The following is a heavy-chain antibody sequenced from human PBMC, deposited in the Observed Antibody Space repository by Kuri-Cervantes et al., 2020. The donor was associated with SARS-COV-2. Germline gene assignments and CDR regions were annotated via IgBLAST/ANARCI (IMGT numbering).Heavy chain of an antibody. CDR3: ARDGSFSPLYYYYYYMDV. D-gene: IGHD2/OR15-2a*01. J-gene: IGHJ6*03. Sequence: SETLSLSCTVSGGSISSGSYYWSWIRQPAGKGLEWIGRIYTGGSTNYNPSLKSRVTISVDTSKNQFSLKLSSVTAADTAVYYCARDGSFSPLYYYYYYMDVWGKGTTVTVSS. V-gene: IGHV4-61*02. CDR2: IYTGGST. CDR1: GGSISSGSYY.